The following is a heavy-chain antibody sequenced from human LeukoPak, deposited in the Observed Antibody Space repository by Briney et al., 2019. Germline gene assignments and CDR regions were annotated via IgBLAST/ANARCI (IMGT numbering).Heavy chain of an antibody. Sequence: EASVKVSCKASGYIFTDYAIHWLRQAPGQRPEWMGWMNAGNGNTKYSQKFQGRITLIRDTSTATAYMELSSLRHDDLAVYYCARGRGTSGSNRDFYYYYYMDVWGKGTTVTASS. CDR1: GYIFTDYA. D-gene: IGHD2-15*01. J-gene: IGHJ6*03. CDR2: MNAGNGNT. CDR3: ARGRGTSGSNRDFYYYYYMDV. V-gene: IGHV1-3*01.